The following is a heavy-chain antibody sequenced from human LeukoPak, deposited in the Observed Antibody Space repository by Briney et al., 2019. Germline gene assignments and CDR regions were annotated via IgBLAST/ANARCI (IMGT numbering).Heavy chain of an antibody. V-gene: IGHV3-23*01. CDR1: GFTFSSYA. J-gene: IGHJ4*02. CDR3: AKDTAIQGYCSSTSCYTFDY. CDR2: ISGSGGST. Sequence: GGSLRLSCAASGFTFSSYAMSWVRQAPGKGLEWVSAISGSGGSTYYADSVKGRFNISKDNTKNTVYLQRNRLRGEDAAVYYCAKDTAIQGYCSSTSCYTFDYWGQGTLVTVSS. D-gene: IGHD2-2*02.